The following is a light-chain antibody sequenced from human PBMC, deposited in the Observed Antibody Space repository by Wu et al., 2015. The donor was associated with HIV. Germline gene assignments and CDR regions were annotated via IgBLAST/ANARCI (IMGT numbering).Light chain of an antibody. Sequence: EIVLTQSPATLSLSPGERATLSCRASQSVSSYLAWYQQKPGQAPRLLIYDASNRATGIPARFSGSGSGTDFTLTISSLEPEDFAVYYCLLYDTSRWAFGQGTKVEFK. V-gene: IGKV3-11*01. CDR3: LLYDTSRWA. J-gene: IGKJ1*01. CDR1: QSVSSY. CDR2: DAS.